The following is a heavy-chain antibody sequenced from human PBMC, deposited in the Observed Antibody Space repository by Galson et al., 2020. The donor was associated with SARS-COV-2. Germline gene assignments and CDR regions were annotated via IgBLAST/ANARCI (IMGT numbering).Heavy chain of an antibody. J-gene: IGHJ6*02. V-gene: IGHV4-59*08. CDR1: GGSISGYY. CDR2: MYYSGNT. D-gene: IGHD2-8*02. CDR3: ARQEVLVDAIMYYFYGMDV. Sequence: SETLSLTCSVFGGSISGYYWSWIRQSTGKGLEWIGYMYYSGNTNYNPSLKSRVTISVDTSKKQFSLKLSSVTAADTAVYYCARQEVLVDAIMYYFYGMDVWGQGTTVAVPS.